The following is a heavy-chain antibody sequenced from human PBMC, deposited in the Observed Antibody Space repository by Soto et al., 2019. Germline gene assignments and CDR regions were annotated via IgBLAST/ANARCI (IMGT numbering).Heavy chain of an antibody. D-gene: IGHD3-10*01. CDR3: AIITAVAGF. V-gene: IGHV4-59*12. J-gene: IGHJ4*02. CDR2: IYYNGAT. Sequence: QVHLQESGPKLVKASETLSLTCSVSGDSISRYYWSWVRQPPGKGLEWMGYIYYNGATNYNPSLKSRVAISIDTSKNQCSLRLSSVRAADTAVYYCAIITAVAGFWGQGTLVTVSS. CDR1: GDSISRYY.